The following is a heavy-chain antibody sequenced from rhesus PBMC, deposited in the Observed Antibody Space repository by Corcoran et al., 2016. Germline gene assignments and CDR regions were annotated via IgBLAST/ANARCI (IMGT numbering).Heavy chain of an antibody. V-gene: IGHV4S5*01. CDR3: AGAAPGVDSAFDL. D-gene: IGHD3-34*01. CDR2: IGGSSGSS. Sequence: QVQLQESGPGLVKPSETLSLMCAVSGGSISGYNWNWIRQPPGKGLEWIGYIGGSSGSSSHNSALRRRVTISPSSSKNRCSLMLISVAAADSAVYFCAGAAPGVDSAFDLWGQGFGVTVSS. CDR1: GGSISGYN. J-gene: IGHJ3*01.